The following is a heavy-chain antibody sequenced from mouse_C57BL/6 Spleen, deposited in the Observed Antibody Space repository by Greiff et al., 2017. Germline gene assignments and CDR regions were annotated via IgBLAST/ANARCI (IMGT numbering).Heavy chain of an antibody. J-gene: IGHJ2*01. Sequence: VQLQQSGPELVKPGASVKIPCKASGYTFTDYNMDWVKQSHGKSLEWIGDINPNNGGTIYNQKFKGKATLTVDKSSSTAYMELRSLTSEDTAVYYCARSNYGSSRPYYFDYWGQGTTLTVSS. D-gene: IGHD1-1*01. CDR1: GYTFTDYN. V-gene: IGHV1-18*01. CDR2: INPNNGGT. CDR3: ARSNYGSSRPYYFDY.